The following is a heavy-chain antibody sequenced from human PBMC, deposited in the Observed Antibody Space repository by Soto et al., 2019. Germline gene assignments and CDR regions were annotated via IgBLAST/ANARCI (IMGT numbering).Heavy chain of an antibody. V-gene: IGHV3-33*01. CDR1: GFTFSTYG. CDR2: IWYDGSNK. D-gene: IGHD1-26*01. CDR3: ARDPLLGNSFDY. J-gene: IGHJ4*02. Sequence: QVQLVESGGGVVQPGRSMRLSCAVSGFTFSTYGMHWVRQAPGKGLEWVAVIWYDGSNKYYADSVTGRFTISRDNSKSTLYLQMNSLRAEETAVYYCARDPLLGNSFDYWGQGSLVTVSS.